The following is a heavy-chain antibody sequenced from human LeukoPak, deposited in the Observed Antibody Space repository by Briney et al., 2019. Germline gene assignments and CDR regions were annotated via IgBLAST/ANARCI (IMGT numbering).Heavy chain of an antibody. D-gene: IGHD1-26*01. CDR2: IYYSGST. CDR1: GGSIGSGGYY. Sequence: PSETLSLTCTVSGGSIGSGGYYWSWIRQHPGKGLEWIGYIYYSGSTYYNPSLKSRVTISVDTSKNQFSLKLSSVTAADTAVYYCARESRWELPGYWGQGTLVTVSS. CDR3: ARESRWELPGY. V-gene: IGHV4-31*03. J-gene: IGHJ4*02.